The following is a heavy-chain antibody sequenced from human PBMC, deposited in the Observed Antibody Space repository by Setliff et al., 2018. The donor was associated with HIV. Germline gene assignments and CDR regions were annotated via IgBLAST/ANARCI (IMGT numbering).Heavy chain of an antibody. Sequence: LETLSFTCAVYGGSFSGHYWSWIRQPPGKGLEWIGSIFYSGSTDYNPSLKSRVTMSVDTSTNQFSLKLNSVTAADTAVYYCARHSSYYQYFDYWGQGSLVTVSS. V-gene: IGHV4-34*12. J-gene: IGHJ4*02. D-gene: IGHD3-10*01. CDR1: GGSFSGHY. CDR3: ARHSSYYQYFDY. CDR2: IFYSGST.